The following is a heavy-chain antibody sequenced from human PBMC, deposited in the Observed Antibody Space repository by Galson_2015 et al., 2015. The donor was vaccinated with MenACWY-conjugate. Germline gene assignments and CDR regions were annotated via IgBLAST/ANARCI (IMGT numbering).Heavy chain of an antibody. CDR2: IIPILGIA. V-gene: IGHV1-69*04. CDR3: AREEQWLNYFDY. Sequence: SVKVSCKASGGTFSSYAISWVRQAPGQGLEWMGRIIPILGIANYAQKFQGRVTITADKSTSTAYMELSSLRSEDTAVYYCAREEQWLNYFDYWGQGTLVTVSS. D-gene: IGHD6-19*01. CDR1: GGTFSSYA. J-gene: IGHJ4*02.